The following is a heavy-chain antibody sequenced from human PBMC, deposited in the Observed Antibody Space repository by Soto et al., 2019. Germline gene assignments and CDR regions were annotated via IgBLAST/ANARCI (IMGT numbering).Heavy chain of an antibody. CDR3: ARDHGTASYAD. Sequence: QVQLQESGPGLVKPSETLSLTCTVSGGSISGYYWNWIRKPPGKGLEWMGYSYYSGSTNYDPSLKSRITISVDTSKNQFSLKLSTVTAADTAVYCCARDHGTASYADWGQGTLCTVSS. CDR1: GGSISGYY. J-gene: IGHJ4*02. D-gene: IGHD2-2*01. CDR2: SYYSGST. V-gene: IGHV4-59*01.